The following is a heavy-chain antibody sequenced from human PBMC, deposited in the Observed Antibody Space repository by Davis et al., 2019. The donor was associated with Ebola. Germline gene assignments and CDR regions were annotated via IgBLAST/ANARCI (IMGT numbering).Heavy chain of an antibody. J-gene: IGHJ5*02. CDR1: GGSFSGYY. CDR2: INHSGST. V-gene: IGHV4-34*01. CDR3: ARGRPGRGYSYLP. D-gene: IGHD5-18*01. Sequence: GSLRLSCAVYGGSFSGYYWSWIRQPPGKGLEWIGEINHSGSTNYNPSLKSRVTISVDTSKNQFSLKLSSMTAADTAVYYCARGRPGRGYSYLPWGQGTLVTVSS.